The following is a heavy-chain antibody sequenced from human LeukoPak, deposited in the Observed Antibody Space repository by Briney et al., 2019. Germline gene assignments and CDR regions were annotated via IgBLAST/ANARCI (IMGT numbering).Heavy chain of an antibody. CDR1: GGSITGYY. CDR2: IYYSGST. D-gene: IGHD2-2*01. CDR3: ASRSRYYYYYYMDV. Sequence: EASETLSLTCTVSGGSITGYYWSWIRQPPGKGLEWIGHIYYSGSTNYNPSLKSRVTISVDTSKNQFSLRLSSVTAADTAVYYCASRSRYYYYYYMDVWGKGTTVTVSS. V-gene: IGHV4-59*12. J-gene: IGHJ6*03.